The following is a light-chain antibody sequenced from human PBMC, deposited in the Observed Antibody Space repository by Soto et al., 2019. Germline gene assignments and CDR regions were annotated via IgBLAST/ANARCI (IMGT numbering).Light chain of an antibody. J-gene: IGKJ4*01. CDR1: QSVTTY. CDR2: AAS. CDR3: QQTYSIPPLT. Sequence: DFQMTQSPSSLSASVGDRVTITCRASQSVTTYLNWYQQRPGKAPHLLIYAASNLQHGVPSRFNGRGSGTDFTLTISGLQPEDSATYFCQQTYSIPPLTFGGGTKVQIQ. V-gene: IGKV1-39*01.